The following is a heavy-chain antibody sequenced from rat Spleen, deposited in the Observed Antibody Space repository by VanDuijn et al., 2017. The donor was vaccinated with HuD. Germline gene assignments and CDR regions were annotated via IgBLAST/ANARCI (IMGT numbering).Heavy chain of an antibody. CDR2: ISYEGSGT. D-gene: IGHD2-7*01. Sequence: EVQLVESGGGLVQPGRSLKLSCAASGLTFSDYYMAWARQAPKKGLEGVASISYEGSGTYYGDSVKGRFTISRDNAKSTLYLQMNSLRSEDTATYYCARQGYLRDWYFDFWGPGTMVAVSS. J-gene: IGHJ1*01. CDR1: GLTFSDYY. CDR3: ARQGYLRDWYFDF. V-gene: IGHV5-22*01.